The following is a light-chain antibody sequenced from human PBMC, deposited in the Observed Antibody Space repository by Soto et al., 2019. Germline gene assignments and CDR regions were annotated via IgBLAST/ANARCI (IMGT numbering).Light chain of an antibody. CDR2: AAS. CDR3: QQSYNT. V-gene: IGKV1-39*01. Sequence: DIQMTQSPSSLSASVGDRVTITCRASQSISSYLNWYQQKPGKAPKLLIYAASSLQSGVPSRFSGSGSGTDFTLTISSLQPEDFATYYCQQSYNTFGGGTKVDIK. CDR1: QSISSY. J-gene: IGKJ4*01.